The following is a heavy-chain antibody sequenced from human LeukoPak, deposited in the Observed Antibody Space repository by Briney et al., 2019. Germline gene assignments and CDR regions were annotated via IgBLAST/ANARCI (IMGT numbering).Heavy chain of an antibody. CDR3: ARDRGRYPYYFDY. D-gene: IGHD1-26*01. V-gene: IGHV4-4*07. Sequence: SETLSLTCTVSGGSISSDYWSWIRQPAGKGLEWIGRIYTSGSTNYNPSLKSRVTISVDKSKNQFSLKLSSVTAADTAVYYCARDRGRYPYYFDYWGQGTLVTVSS. J-gene: IGHJ4*02. CDR2: IYTSGST. CDR1: GGSISSDY.